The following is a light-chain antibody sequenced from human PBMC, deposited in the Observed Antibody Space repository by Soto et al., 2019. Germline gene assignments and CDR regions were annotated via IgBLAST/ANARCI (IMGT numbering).Light chain of an antibody. CDR2: DDN. Sequence: QSVMTQPPSVSAAPGQKVTISCSGSSSNIGGNSVSWYRQLPGTAPKLLIYDDNKRPSGIPGRLSGSKSGTSVTLGITGFQSGDEADYYCGSWDSSLSAYVFGTGTKLTVL. CDR3: GSWDSSLSAYV. J-gene: IGLJ1*01. CDR1: SSNIGGNS. V-gene: IGLV1-51*01.